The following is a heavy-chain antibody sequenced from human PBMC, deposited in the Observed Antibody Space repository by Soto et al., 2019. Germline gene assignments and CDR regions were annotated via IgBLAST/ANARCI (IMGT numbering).Heavy chain of an antibody. D-gene: IGHD3-22*01. CDR1: GFTFSSYA. V-gene: IGHV3-23*01. J-gene: IGHJ6*02. Sequence: GGSLRLSCAASGFTFSSYAMSWVRQAPGKGLEWVSAISGSGGSTYYADSVKGRFTISRDNSKNTLYLQMNSLRAEDTAVYYCATNTYYYDSSGYYYYYYYGMDVWGQGTTVTVSS. CDR3: ATNTYYYDSSGYYYYYYYGMDV. CDR2: ISGSGGST.